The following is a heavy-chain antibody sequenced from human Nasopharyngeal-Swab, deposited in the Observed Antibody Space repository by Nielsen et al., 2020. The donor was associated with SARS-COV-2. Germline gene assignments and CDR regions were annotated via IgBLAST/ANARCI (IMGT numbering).Heavy chain of an antibody. D-gene: IGHD4-17*01. CDR2: IKQDEGEK. Sequence: GESLKISCAASGFTFSSYWMSWVRQAPGKGLEWVANIKQDEGEKNYVDSVKGRFTISRDNAKNSLYLQMNTLRAEDTAVYYCVRDVIATVTTPPDYWGQGTLVTVSS. V-gene: IGHV3-7*01. J-gene: IGHJ4*02. CDR3: VRDVIATVTTPPDY. CDR1: GFTFSSYW.